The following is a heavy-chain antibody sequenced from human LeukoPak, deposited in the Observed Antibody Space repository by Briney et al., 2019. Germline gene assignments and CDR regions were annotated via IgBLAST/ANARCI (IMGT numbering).Heavy chain of an antibody. CDR3: ARVGGGSDYYYYGMDV. V-gene: IGHV3-21*01. J-gene: IGHJ6*02. CDR1: GFTFSSYS. Sequence: PGGSLRLSCAASGFTFSSYSMNWVRQAPGKGLEWVSSISSSSSYIYYADSVKGRFTISRDNAKNSLYLQINSLRAEDTAVYYCARVGGGSDYYYYGMDVWGQGTTVTVSS. CDR2: ISSSSSYI. D-gene: IGHD2-15*01.